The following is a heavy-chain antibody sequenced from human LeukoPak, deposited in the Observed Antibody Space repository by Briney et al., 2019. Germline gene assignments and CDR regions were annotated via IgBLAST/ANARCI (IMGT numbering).Heavy chain of an antibody. CDR2: IKSDGSST. V-gene: IGHV3-74*01. D-gene: IGHD2/OR15-2a*01. CDR3: ARDPFYGHADFDC. Sequence: GGSLRLSCAASGFTFSNYWMHWVRQAPGKGLVWVSRIKSDGSSTTYADFVKGRFTISRDNAKNMVYLQMNSLRAEDTAVYYCARDPFYGHADFDCWGQGTLVTVSS. CDR1: GFTFSNYW. J-gene: IGHJ4*02.